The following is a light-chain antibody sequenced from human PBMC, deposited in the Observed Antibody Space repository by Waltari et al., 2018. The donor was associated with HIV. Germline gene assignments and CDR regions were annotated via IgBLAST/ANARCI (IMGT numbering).Light chain of an antibody. J-gene: IGLJ3*02. CDR3: AAWDDSLSGLV. CDR1: SSNIGSNY. Sequence: QSVLTQPPSASGTPGQRVTISWSGSSSNIGSNYVYWYQQLPGTAPKLLIYRNNQRPSGVPDRFSGSKSGTSASLAISGLRSEDEADYYGAAWDDSLSGLVFGGGTKLTVL. CDR2: RNN. V-gene: IGLV1-47*01.